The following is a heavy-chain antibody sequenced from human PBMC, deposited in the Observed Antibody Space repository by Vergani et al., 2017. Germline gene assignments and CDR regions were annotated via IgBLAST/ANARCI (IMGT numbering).Heavy chain of an antibody. V-gene: IGHV1-69*06. Sequence: QVQLVQSGAEVKKPGSSVKVSCKASGGTFSSYAISWVRQAPGQGLEWMGGIIPIFGTANYAQKFQGRVTITADKSTSTAYMELSSLRSEDTAVYYCARVLGAAKSGNNWXFDLWGRGTLVTVAS. J-gene: IGHJ2*01. CDR3: ARVLGAAKSGNNWXFDL. D-gene: IGHD1-26*01. CDR2: IIPIFGTA. CDR1: GGTFSSYA.